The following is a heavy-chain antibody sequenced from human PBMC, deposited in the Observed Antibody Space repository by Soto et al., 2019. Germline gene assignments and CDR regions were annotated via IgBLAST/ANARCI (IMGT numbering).Heavy chain of an antibody. J-gene: IGHJ2*01. D-gene: IGHD3-10*01. CDR1: GFTFSGYA. Sequence: EVQLLASGGGLVQPGVSLRLSCAASGFTFSGYALTWVRQAPGKGLEWVSAISGGGDATFYADSVKGRFTISRDNSKNTLYLQMNTLRAEDTAVYYCARKVSGSTGRPDWWYVDLWGRGTLVTVSS. CDR2: ISGGGDAT. CDR3: ARKVSGSTGRPDWWYVDL. V-gene: IGHV3-23*01.